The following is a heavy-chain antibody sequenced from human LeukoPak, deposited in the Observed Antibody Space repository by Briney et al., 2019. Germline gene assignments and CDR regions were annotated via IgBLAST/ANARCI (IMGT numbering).Heavy chain of an antibody. Sequence: ASVKVSCKASGYTFTSYDINRVRQATGQGLEWMGWMNPNSGNTGYAQKFQGRVTMTRNTSISTAYMELSSLRFEDTAVYYCARVRGSGYDLYYYYGMDVWGQGTTVTVSS. CDR3: ARVRGSGYDLYYYYGMDV. D-gene: IGHD5-12*01. J-gene: IGHJ6*02. CDR1: GYTFTSYD. V-gene: IGHV1-8*01. CDR2: MNPNSGNT.